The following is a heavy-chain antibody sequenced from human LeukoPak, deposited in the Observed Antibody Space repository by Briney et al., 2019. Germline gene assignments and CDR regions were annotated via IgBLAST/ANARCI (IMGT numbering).Heavy chain of an antibody. V-gene: IGHV3-11*06. Sequence: PGVSLRLSCAASGFTFNDYYMSWMRQATGKGLEWVSYISSSSSYTNYSDSVKGRFTISRDNAKNSLYLQMNMLRADDTAVYYCARGPSGGNAFGYWGQGTLVTVSS. CDR1: GFTFNDYY. J-gene: IGHJ4*02. CDR2: ISSSSSYT. CDR3: ARGPSGGNAFGY. D-gene: IGHD4-23*01.